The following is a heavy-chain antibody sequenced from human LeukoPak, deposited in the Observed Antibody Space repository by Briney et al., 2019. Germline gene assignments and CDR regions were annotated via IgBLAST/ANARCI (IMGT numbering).Heavy chain of an antibody. CDR3: ARHLGPPNRLVITKEYFDY. CDR2: INSDNGDT. Sequence: ASVKVSCKASGYTFTNYVIIWVRQAPGQGLEWMGWINSDNGDTDYAQKLQGRVTLTTDASTTTAYMDLRSLTSDDTAVYYCARHLGPPNRLVITKEYFDYWGQGTLVTVSS. J-gene: IGHJ4*02. CDR1: GYTFTNYV. V-gene: IGHV1-18*01. D-gene: IGHD3-9*01.